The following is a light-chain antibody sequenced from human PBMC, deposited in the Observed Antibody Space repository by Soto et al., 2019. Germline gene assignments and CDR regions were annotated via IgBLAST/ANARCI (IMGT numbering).Light chain of an antibody. J-gene: IGKJ2*01. CDR3: KQYGNPPPNA. CDR2: GAS. Sequence: EIVLTQSPVTLSLSPGERATLSCRASQRVSSSYLAWYQQKPGQAPRVLIHGASSRATGIPDRFSGSGSGTDFTLTISRLEPEEGAVYFCKQYGNPPPNAFGQGTKVDIK. CDR1: QRVSSSY. V-gene: IGKV3-20*01.